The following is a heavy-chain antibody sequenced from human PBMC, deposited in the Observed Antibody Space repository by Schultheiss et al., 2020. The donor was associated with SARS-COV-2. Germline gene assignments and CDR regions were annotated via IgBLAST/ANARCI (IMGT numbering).Heavy chain of an antibody. CDR2: IYTSGST. CDR3: ARGQALLYYYYMDV. D-gene: IGHD1-26*01. CDR1: GGSISSYY. J-gene: IGHJ6*03. V-gene: IGHV4-4*07. Sequence: SETLSLTCTVSGGSISSYYWSWIRQPAGKGLEWIGRIYTSGSTNYNPSLKSRVTISVDTSKNQFSLKLSSVTAADTAVYYCARGQALLYYYYMDVWGKGTTVTVSS.